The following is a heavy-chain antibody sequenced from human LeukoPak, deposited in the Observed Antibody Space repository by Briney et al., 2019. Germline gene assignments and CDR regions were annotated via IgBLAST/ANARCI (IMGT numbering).Heavy chain of an antibody. D-gene: IGHD2-15*01. Sequence: GGSLRLSCAASGFTVSSNYMSWVRQAPGKGLEWVSVIYSGGSTYYADSVKGRFTISRDNSKNTLYLQMNSLRAEDTAVYYCAKDMLVVVVAATGYFDYWGQGTLVTVSS. CDR2: IYSGGST. J-gene: IGHJ4*02. V-gene: IGHV3-53*01. CDR3: AKDMLVVVVAATGYFDY. CDR1: GFTVSSNY.